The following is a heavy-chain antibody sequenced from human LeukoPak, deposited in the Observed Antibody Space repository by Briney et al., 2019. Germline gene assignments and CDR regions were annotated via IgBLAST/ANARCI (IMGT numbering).Heavy chain of an antibody. CDR2: INPNSGGT. D-gene: IGHD3-22*01. Sequence: GASVKVSCKASGYTFTSYAMNWVRQAPGQGLEWMGWINPNSGGTNYAQKFQGRVTMTRDTSISTAYMELSRLRSDDTAVYYCASISQYYYDSSGYYSMVRNAFDIWGQGTMVTVSS. CDR1: GYTFTSYA. J-gene: IGHJ3*02. CDR3: ASISQYYYDSSGYYSMVRNAFDI. V-gene: IGHV1-2*02.